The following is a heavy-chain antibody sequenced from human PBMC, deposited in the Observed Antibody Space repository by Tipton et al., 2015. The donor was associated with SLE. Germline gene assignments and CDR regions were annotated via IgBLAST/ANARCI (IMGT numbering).Heavy chain of an antibody. Sequence: SLRLSCAASGFTFSSYAMHWVRQAPGKGLEWVAVISYDGSNKYYADSVKGRFTISRDNSKNTLYLQMNSLRAEDTAVYYCATEGWLVPRDIWGQGTMVTVSS. CDR3: ATEGWLVPRDI. J-gene: IGHJ3*02. CDR2: ISYDGSNK. CDR1: GFTFSSYA. D-gene: IGHD6-19*01. V-gene: IGHV3-30-3*01.